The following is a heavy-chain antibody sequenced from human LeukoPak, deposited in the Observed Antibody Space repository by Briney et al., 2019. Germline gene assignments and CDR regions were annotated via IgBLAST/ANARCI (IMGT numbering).Heavy chain of an antibody. V-gene: IGHV1-2*02. CDR2: INPNSGGT. J-gene: IGHJ5*02. CDR1: GYTFTGYY. Sequence: ASVRVSCKASGYTFTGYYIHWVRQAPGQGLEWMGWINPNSGGTNYAQKFQGRVTMTRDTSISTAYMELNRLRSDDTAVLYCARGSTRDSSGWYGPGKWFDPWGQGTLVTVSS. CDR3: ARGSTRDSSGWYGPGKWFDP. D-gene: IGHD6-19*01.